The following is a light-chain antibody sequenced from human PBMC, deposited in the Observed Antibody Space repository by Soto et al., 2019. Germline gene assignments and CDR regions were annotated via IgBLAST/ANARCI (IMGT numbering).Light chain of an antibody. CDR3: TSYAGSNNSV. Sequence: QSALTQPPSASGSPGQSVTISCTGTSSDVGGYNYVSWYQQHPGKAPKLMIYDVSKRPSGVPDRFSGSKSGNTASLTISGLPAQDEADYYCTSYAGSNNSVFGTGTKLTVL. CDR1: SSDVGGYNY. J-gene: IGLJ1*01. CDR2: DVS. V-gene: IGLV2-8*01.